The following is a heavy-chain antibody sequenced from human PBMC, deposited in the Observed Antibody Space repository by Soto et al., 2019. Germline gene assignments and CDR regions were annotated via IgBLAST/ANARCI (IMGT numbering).Heavy chain of an antibody. Sequence: ASVKVSCKASGGTFSSYAISWVRQAPGQGLEWMGGIIPIFGTANYAQKFQGRVTITADESTSTAYMELSSLRSEDTAVYYCASIPPPSGHNYMWRDYWGQGTLVTVSS. D-gene: IGHD2-15*01. CDR1: GGTFSSYA. V-gene: IGHV1-69*13. J-gene: IGHJ4*02. CDR2: IIPIFGTA. CDR3: ASIPPPSGHNYMWRDY.